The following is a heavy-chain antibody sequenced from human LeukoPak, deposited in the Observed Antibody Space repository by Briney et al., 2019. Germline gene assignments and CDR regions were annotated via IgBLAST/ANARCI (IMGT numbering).Heavy chain of an antibody. D-gene: IGHD6-25*01. CDR3: ARIVSSGNYFDY. Sequence: SGGSLRLSCAASGFTFSGYAMSWVRQAPGKGLEWVSVIRGSGGSTYYADSVKGRFTISRDNSKNTLHLQMNSLRAEDTAVYYCARIVSSGNYFDYWGQGTLVTVSS. CDR2: IRGSGGST. CDR1: GFTFSGYA. J-gene: IGHJ4*02. V-gene: IGHV3-23*01.